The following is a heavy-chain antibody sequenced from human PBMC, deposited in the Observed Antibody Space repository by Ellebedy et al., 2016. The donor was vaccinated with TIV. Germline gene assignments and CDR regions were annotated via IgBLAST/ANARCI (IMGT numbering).Heavy chain of an antibody. CDR1: GYSISSGYY. V-gene: IGHV4-38-2*02. Sequence: SETLSLTXTVSGYSISSGYYWGWIRQPPGKGLEWIGSIYHSGSTYYNPSLKSRVTISVDTSKNQFSLKLSSVTAADTAVYYCARCYQGPVDRWGQGTLVTVSS. CDR3: ARCYQGPVDR. J-gene: IGHJ4*02. D-gene: IGHD2-2*01. CDR2: IYHSGST.